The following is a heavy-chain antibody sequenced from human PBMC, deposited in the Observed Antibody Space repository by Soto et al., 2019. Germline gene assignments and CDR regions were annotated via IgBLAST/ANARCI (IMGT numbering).Heavy chain of an antibody. J-gene: IGHJ6*02. D-gene: IGHD3-3*02. CDR3: ARESSLQAFKGYYGMDV. Sequence: ASVKVSCKASGGTFSSYAISWVRQAPGQGLEWMGGIFPIFGTANYAQKFQGRVTITADESTSTAYMELSSLRSEDTAVYYCARESSLQAFKGYYGMDVWGQGTTVTVSS. CDR2: IFPIFGTA. V-gene: IGHV1-69*13. CDR1: GGTFSSYA.